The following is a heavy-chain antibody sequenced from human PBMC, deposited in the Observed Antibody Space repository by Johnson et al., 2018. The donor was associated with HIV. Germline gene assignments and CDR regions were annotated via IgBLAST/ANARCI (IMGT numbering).Heavy chain of an antibody. D-gene: IGHD5-24*01. CDR1: GFTFSSYA. J-gene: IGHJ3*02. CDR3: ARACRDGYTCDAFDI. V-gene: IGHV3-66*01. CDR2: IFSGGST. Sequence: VQLVESGGGLVQPGGSLRLSCAASGFTFSSYAMSWVRQAPGKGLEWVSVIFSGGSTYYADSVNGRFTISRDNSKNTLYLQMNSLRAEDTDVYFCARACRDGYTCDAFDIWDQGTMVTVSS.